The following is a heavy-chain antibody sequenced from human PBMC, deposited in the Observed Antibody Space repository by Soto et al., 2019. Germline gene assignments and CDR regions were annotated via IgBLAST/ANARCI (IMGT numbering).Heavy chain of an antibody. D-gene: IGHD2-2*01. CDR1: GYTLTELS. CDR3: ATVPIVVVPAAMFS. J-gene: IGHJ5*02. Sequence: GASVKVSCKVSGYTLTELSMHWVRQAPGKGLEGMGGFDPEDGETIYAQKFQGRVTMTEDTSTDTAYMELSSLRSEDTAVYYCATVPIVVVPAAMFSWGQGTLVTVSS. CDR2: FDPEDGET. V-gene: IGHV1-24*01.